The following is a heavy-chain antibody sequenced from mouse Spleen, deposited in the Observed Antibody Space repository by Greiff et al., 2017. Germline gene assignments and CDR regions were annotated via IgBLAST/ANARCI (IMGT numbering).Heavy chain of an antibody. Sequence: EVKLMESGGGLVKPGGSLKLSCAASGFTFSSYAMSWVRQTPEKRLEWVATISSGGSYTYYPDSVKGRSTISRDNAKNTLYLQMSSLRSEDTAMYYCARHEGYGSSIHWYFDVWGAGTTVTVSS. V-gene: IGHV5-9-3*01. J-gene: IGHJ1*01. CDR1: GFTFSSYA. CDR2: ISSGGSYT. CDR3: ARHEGYGSSIHWYFDV. D-gene: IGHD1-1*01.